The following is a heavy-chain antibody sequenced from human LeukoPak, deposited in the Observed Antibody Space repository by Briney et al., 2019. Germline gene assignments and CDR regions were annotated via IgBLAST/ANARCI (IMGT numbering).Heavy chain of an antibody. CDR2: IIPIFGTA. Sequence: GASVKVSCKASGYTFTSYYMHWVRQAPGQGLEWMGGIIPIFGTANYAQKFQGRVTITADESTSTAYMELSSLRSEDTAVYYCARGRTQYGYNLDAFDIWGQGTMVTVSS. CDR3: ARGRTQYGYNLDAFDI. CDR1: GYTFTSYY. V-gene: IGHV1-69*13. D-gene: IGHD5-24*01. J-gene: IGHJ3*02.